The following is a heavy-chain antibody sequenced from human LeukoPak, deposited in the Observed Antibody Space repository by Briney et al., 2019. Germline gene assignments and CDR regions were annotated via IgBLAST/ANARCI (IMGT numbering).Heavy chain of an antibody. J-gene: IGHJ4*02. V-gene: IGHV1-2*02. D-gene: IGHD2-15*01. Sequence: SVKVSCNASGYIFTGYYIHWVRQAPAQGVEWMGWINPNSGGTNHAQKFQGRVTMTRDASITTAYMELSSLNSDDTAVCYRARPQSDLLLYYFDSWAQGTLVTVSS. CDR2: INPNSGGT. CDR3: ARPQSDLLLYYFDS. CDR1: GYIFTGYY.